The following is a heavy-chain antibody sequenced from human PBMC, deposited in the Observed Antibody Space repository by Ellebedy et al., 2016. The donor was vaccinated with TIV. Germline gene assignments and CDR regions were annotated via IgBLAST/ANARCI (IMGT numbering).Heavy chain of an antibody. CDR3: ARVVVVPAAISYYYYYMDV. J-gene: IGHJ6*03. Sequence: ASVKVSCXASGYTFTSYGISWVRQAPGQGFEWMGWISAYNGNTNYAQKLQGRVTMTTDTSTSTAYMELRSLRSDDTAVYYCARVVVVPAAISYYYYYMDVWGKGTTVTVSS. CDR2: ISAYNGNT. D-gene: IGHD2-2*01. V-gene: IGHV1-18*01. CDR1: GYTFTSYG.